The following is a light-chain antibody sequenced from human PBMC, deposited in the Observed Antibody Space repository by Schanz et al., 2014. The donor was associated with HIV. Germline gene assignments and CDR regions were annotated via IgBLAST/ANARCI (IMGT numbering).Light chain of an antibody. J-gene: IGLJ2*01. CDR2: EVN. CDR1: TSDVGAYNY. Sequence: QSALTQPPSASGSPGQSVTISCTGTTSDVGAYNYVSWYQQHPDKAPQLLIYEVNMRPSGVPDRFSGSKSGNTASLTISGLLAEDEADYHCSSYSSSSTLIFGGGTKLTVL. CDR3: SSYSSSSTLI. V-gene: IGLV2-8*01.